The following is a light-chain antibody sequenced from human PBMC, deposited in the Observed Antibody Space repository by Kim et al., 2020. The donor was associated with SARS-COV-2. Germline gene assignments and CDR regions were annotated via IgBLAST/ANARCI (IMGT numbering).Light chain of an antibody. Sequence: ASVGDTVTITCRASKAISNHLAWFQQRPGNAPQSLIYAASTLQSGVPSKFSGSGSGTDFTLTINSLQPEDFATYYCQQYNHYPLTFGGGTKVDIK. V-gene: IGKV1-16*02. CDR2: AAS. CDR1: KAISNH. J-gene: IGKJ4*01. CDR3: QQYNHYPLT.